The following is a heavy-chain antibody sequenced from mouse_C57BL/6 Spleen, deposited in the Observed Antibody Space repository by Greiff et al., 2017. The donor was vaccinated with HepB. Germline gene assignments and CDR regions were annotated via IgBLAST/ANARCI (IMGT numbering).Heavy chain of an antibody. CDR2: ISDGGSYT. J-gene: IGHJ3*01. V-gene: IGHV5-4*03. CDR3: ARDYYGTPFAY. CDR1: GFTFSSYA. D-gene: IGHD1-1*01. Sequence: EVKVEESGGGLVKPGGSLKLSCAASGFTFSSYAMSWVRQTPEKRLEWVATISDGGSYTYYPDNVKGRFTISRDNAKNNLYLQMSHLKSEDTAMYYCARDYYGTPFAYWGQGTLVTVSA.